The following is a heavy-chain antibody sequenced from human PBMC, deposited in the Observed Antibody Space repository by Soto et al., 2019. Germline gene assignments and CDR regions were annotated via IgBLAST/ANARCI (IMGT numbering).Heavy chain of an antibody. V-gene: IGHV3-30*03. Sequence: GGSLRLSCAASGFTFSSYGMHWVRQAPGKGLEWVAVISYDGSNKYYADSVKGRFTISRDNSKNTLYLQMNSLRAEDTAVYYCAGSWTFDYWGQGTLVTVSS. CDR1: GFTFSSYG. D-gene: IGHD6-13*01. J-gene: IGHJ4*02. CDR2: ISYDGSNK. CDR3: AGSWTFDY.